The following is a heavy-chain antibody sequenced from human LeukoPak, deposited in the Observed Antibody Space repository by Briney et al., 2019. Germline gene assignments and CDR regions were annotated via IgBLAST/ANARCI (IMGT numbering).Heavy chain of an antibody. CDR1: GFTFSSYA. CDR2: ISGSGGST. Sequence: QPGGSLRLSCAASGFTFSSYAMSWVRQAPGKGLEWVSAISGSGGSTYYADSVKGRFTISRDNSRNTVYLHMNSLRAEDTAVYHCAKKQQAGTGWNYMDVWGTGTTVTVSS. J-gene: IGHJ6*03. D-gene: IGHD1-1*01. V-gene: IGHV3-23*01. CDR3: AKKQQAGTGWNYMDV.